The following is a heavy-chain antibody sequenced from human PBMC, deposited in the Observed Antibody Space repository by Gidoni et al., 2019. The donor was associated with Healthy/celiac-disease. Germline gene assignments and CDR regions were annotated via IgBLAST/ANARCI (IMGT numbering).Heavy chain of an antibody. CDR3: AHQVVVTDIFFQGWFEP. CDR1: GFSLSTSGVG. Sequence: HITLKESGPTLVKPTQTLPLTCTFSGFSLSTSGVGVGWIRQPPGKALEWLALIYWNDDKRYSPSLKSRLTITKDNSKNQVVRKMTNMDPVDTATYYCAHQVVVTDIFFQGWFEPWGKGTLVTVSS. CDR2: IYWNDDK. J-gene: IGHJ5*02. D-gene: IGHD2-21*02. V-gene: IGHV2-5*01.